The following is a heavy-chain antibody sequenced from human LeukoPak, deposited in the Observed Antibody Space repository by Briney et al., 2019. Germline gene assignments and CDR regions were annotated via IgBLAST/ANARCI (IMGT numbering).Heavy chain of an antibody. CDR2: VNSDGSST. Sequence: GGSLRLSCAASRFTFNNYWMHWVRQAPGKGLVWVSRVNSDGSSTSYADSVKGRFTISRDNAKNTVYLQMKSLRDDDTAVYYCARAQAVAGTGGFDPWGQGTLVTVSS. V-gene: IGHV3-74*01. J-gene: IGHJ5*02. CDR1: RFTFNNYW. CDR3: ARAQAVAGTGGFDP. D-gene: IGHD6-19*01.